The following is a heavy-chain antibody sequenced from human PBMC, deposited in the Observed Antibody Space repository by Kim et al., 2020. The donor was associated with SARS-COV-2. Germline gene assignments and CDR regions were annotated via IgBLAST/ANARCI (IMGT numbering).Heavy chain of an antibody. CDR1: GGSISSYY. D-gene: IGHD2-15*01. CDR2: IYYSGST. J-gene: IGHJ3*02. Sequence: SETLSLTCTVSGGSISSYYWSWIRQPPGKGLEWIGYIYYSGSTNYNPSLKSRVTISVDTSKNQFSLKLSSVTAADTAVYYCARGAAVVNSGDAFDIWGQGTMVTVSS. CDR3: ARGAAVVNSGDAFDI. V-gene: IGHV4-59*13.